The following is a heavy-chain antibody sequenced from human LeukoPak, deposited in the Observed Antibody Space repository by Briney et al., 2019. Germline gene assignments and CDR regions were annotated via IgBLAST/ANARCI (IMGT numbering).Heavy chain of an antibody. Sequence: GGSLRLSCAASGLTISSNYMTWVRQAQGTGLEWVSLIYSGEVTFYADSVKGRFTISRDTSHNTHYLQMNRLRAADTAVYYCARISGGSFDIWGQGTTVTV. V-gene: IGHV3-53*01. CDR3: ARISGGSFDI. CDR2: IYSGEVT. J-gene: IGHJ3*02. CDR1: GLTISSNY. D-gene: IGHD3-10*01.